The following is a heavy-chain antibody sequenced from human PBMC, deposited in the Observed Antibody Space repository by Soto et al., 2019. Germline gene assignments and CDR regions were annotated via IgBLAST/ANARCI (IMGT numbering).Heavy chain of an antibody. CDR1: GFTFSSYS. V-gene: IGHV3-23*01. D-gene: IGHD3-10*01. J-gene: IGHJ4*02. CDR3: ASSGPHSFDY. CDR2: ISGSSASI. Sequence: PVGSLRLSCVASGFTFSSYSMSWVRQAPGKGLDWVSYISGSSASIYYADSVKGRFTISRDNSKNTLYLQMNSLRAEDTAVYYCASSGPHSFDYWGQGTLVTVSS.